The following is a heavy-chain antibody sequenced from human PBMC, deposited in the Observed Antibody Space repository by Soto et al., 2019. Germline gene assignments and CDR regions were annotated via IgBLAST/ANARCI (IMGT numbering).Heavy chain of an antibody. J-gene: IGHJ6*03. Sequence: GGSLRLSCAASGFTFISYAMSWVRQAPGKGLGWVAVISYDGSNKYYADSVKGRFTISRDNSKNTLYLQMNSLRAEDTAVYYCAKDLVPAADTRYYMDVWGKGTTVTVSS. V-gene: IGHV3-30*18. CDR3: AKDLVPAADTRYYMDV. CDR2: ISYDGSNK. D-gene: IGHD2-2*01. CDR1: GFTFISYA.